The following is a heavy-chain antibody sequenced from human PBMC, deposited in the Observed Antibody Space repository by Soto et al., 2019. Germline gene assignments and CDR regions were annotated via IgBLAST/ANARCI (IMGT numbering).Heavy chain of an antibody. CDR3: ARQEYSTTWYLAY. CDR2: ISGSGGAT. V-gene: IGHV3-23*01. D-gene: IGHD6-13*01. J-gene: IGHJ4*02. CDR1: RFTFSAYA. Sequence: EVQLLESGGGVVQPGGSLRLSCAASRFTFSAYAMSWVRQAPGKGLEWVSVISGSGGATYYADSVKGRFTISRDNSKNTLYLQMNSLRAEDTDVYYCARQEYSTTWYLAYWGEGTLVTVSS.